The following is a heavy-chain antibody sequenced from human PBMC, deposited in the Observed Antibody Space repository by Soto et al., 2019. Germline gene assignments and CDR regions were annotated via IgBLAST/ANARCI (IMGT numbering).Heavy chain of an antibody. CDR1: GGTFSTYA. Sequence: QVQLVQSGAEVKKPESSVKVSCKAPGGTFSTYAISWVRQAPGQGLEWMGGIIPMFGTANYAQRFQDRVTITPDDTTNTVYMELSSLRSEDTAVYFCASGIQLWLRRINNGYSGWGQGTLVTVSS. CDR3: ASGIQLWLRRINNGYSG. D-gene: IGHD5-18*01. CDR2: IIPMFGTA. J-gene: IGHJ4*02. V-gene: IGHV1-69*05.